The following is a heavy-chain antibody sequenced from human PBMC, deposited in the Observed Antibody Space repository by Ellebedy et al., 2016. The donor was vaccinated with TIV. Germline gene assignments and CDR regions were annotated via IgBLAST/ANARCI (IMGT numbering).Heavy chain of an antibody. V-gene: IGHV1-69*13. CDR1: GGTFNSHA. CDR3: ARGGAYYHRYFDD. D-gene: IGHD3-10*01. CDR2: ITGMFRTV. Sequence: SVKVSCKASGGTFNSHAISWVRQAPGQGLEWMGGITGMFRTVNYAQKFQGRVTITADEFMTTSYMELSSLRAEDTAVYYCARGGAYYHRYFDDWGQGTLVTVSS. J-gene: IGHJ4*02.